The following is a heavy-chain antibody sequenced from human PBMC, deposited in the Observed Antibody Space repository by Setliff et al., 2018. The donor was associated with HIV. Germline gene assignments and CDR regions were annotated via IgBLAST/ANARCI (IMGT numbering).Heavy chain of an antibody. CDR3: AHILQDPPSHFYYYFYMDV. CDR2: IYWDDDK. D-gene: IGHD3-3*02. J-gene: IGHJ6*03. V-gene: IGHV2-5*02. CDR1: GFSLSTSGVC. Sequence: SGPTLVNPTQTLTLTCTFSGFSLSTSGVCVGWIRQPPGKALEWLALIYWDDDKRYSPSLKSRLTITKDTSKNQVVLTMTNMDPVDTATYYCAHILQDPPSHFYYYFYMDVWGKATTVTAP.